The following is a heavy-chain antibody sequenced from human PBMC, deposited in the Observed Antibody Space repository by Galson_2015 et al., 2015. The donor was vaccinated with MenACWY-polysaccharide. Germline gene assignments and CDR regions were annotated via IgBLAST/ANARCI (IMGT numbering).Heavy chain of an antibody. D-gene: IGHD3-22*01. V-gene: IGHV1-8*01. Sequence: SVEVSCKASGYSFSSYDINWVRQTTGQGLEWMGWMNPNSGNTGYAQKFQGRVTMTRNTSISIAYMELSSLRSEDTAVYYCARGGKYYYDSSGYLNWFDPWGQGTLVTVSS. CDR2: MNPNSGNT. CDR1: GYSFSSYD. CDR3: ARGGKYYYDSSGYLNWFDP. J-gene: IGHJ5*02.